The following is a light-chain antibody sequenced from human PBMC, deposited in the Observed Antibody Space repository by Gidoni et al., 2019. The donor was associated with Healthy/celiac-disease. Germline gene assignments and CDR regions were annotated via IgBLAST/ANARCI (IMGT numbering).Light chain of an antibody. CDR1: SGHRSYA. J-gene: IGLJ3*02. CDR2: LSSYGSH. Sequence: QLVLTQSPSASASLGASVKLTCTLSSGHRSYAIAWHQQQPEKGPRYLMKLSSYGSHSKGDGIPDRFSGSSSGAERYLTISSLQSEDEADYYCQTWGTGAWVFGGGTKLTVL. CDR3: QTWGTGAWV. V-gene: IGLV4-69*01.